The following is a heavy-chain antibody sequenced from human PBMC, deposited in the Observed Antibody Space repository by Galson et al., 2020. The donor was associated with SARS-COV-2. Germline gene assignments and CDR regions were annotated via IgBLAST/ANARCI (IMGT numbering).Heavy chain of an antibody. CDR1: GFTFSDCS. Sequence: GESLKISCAASGFTFSDCSMNWVRQAPGKGLEWVSSISSSSGHIYYADAVKGRFTISRDNAKNSLYLQLNSLRAQDTAVYYCTRGTRMPIADMSVVEAWGQGTLVTVSS. J-gene: IGHJ5*02. CDR2: ISSSSGHI. CDR3: TRGTRMPIADMSVVEA. V-gene: IGHV3-21*01. D-gene: IGHD2-2*01.